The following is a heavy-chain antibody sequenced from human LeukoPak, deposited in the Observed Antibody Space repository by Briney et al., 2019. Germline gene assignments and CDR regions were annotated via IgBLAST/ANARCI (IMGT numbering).Heavy chain of an antibody. D-gene: IGHD4-17*01. CDR2: IYYSGSS. V-gene: IGHV4-59*01. J-gene: IGHJ4*02. CDR1: NDSFSNYY. CDR3: ARDFLATVTNYFDY. Sequence: PSETLSLTCTVSNDSFSNYYWTWIRQSPGKALEWIGYIYYSGSSNYNPSLKSRVSISVDTSKNQFSLKLSSVTAADTAIYYCARDFLATVTNYFDYWGQGALVTVSS.